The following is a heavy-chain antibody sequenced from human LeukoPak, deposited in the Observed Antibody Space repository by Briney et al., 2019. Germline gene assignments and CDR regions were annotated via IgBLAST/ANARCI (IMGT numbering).Heavy chain of an antibody. CDR2: ISGSSSYI. V-gene: IGHV3-21*01. CDR1: GFTFSSYS. J-gene: IGHJ4*02. D-gene: IGHD4-17*01. CDR3: ARDLYAGDYDVDY. Sequence: GGSLRLSCAASGFTFSSYSMNWVRQAPGKGLEWVSSISGSSSYIYYADSVKGRFTISRDNAKDSLYLQMNSLRAEDTAVYYCARDLYAGDYDVDYWGQGTLVTVSS.